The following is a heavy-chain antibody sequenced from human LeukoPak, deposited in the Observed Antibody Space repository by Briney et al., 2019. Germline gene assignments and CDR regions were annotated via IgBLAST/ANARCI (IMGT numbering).Heavy chain of an antibody. V-gene: IGHV1-8*01. J-gene: IGHJ6*03. Sequence: ASVKVSCKASGYTFTSYDINWVRQATGQGLEWMGWMNPNSGNTGYAQKFQGRVTMTRNTSISTAYMELSSLRSEDTAVYYCARGVEYSSPRVDYYYYYMDVWGKGTTVTVSS. D-gene: IGHD6-6*01. CDR3: ARGVEYSSPRVDYYYYYMDV. CDR2: MNPNSGNT. CDR1: GYTFTSYD.